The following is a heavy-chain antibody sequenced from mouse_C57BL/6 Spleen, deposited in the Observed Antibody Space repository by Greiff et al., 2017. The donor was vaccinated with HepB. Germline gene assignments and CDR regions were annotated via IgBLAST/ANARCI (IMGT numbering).Heavy chain of an antibody. CDR3: ARNWGYGSSYFYY. D-gene: IGHD1-1*01. V-gene: IGHV2-2*01. J-gene: IGHJ2*01. Sequence: QVQLQQSGPGLVQPSQSLSITCTVSGFSLTSYGVHWVRQSPGKGLEWLGVIWSGGSTDYNAAFISRLSISKDNSKSQVFFKMNSLQADDTAIYYCARNWGYGSSYFYYWGQGTTLTVSS. CDR2: IWSGGST. CDR1: GFSLTSYG.